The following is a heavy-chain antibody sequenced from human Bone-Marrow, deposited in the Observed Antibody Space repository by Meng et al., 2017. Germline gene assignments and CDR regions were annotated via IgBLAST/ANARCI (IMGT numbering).Heavy chain of an antibody. CDR1: GYPFPDYY. CDR2: INPKSGDT. J-gene: IGHJ4*02. Sequence: QGAAVESGAGRKEPGASVKVSCKASGYPFPDYYLHWVRRAPGQGLEWMGRINPKSGDTHYAQKFQGRVTMTGDTSISTAYMELSGLRSDDTAMYYCARDEDISAAGKLFGDYWGQGTLVTVSS. V-gene: IGHV1-2*06. D-gene: IGHD6-13*01. CDR3: ARDEDISAAGKLFGDY.